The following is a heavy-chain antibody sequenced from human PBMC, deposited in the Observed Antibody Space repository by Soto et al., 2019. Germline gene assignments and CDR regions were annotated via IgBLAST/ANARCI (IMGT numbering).Heavy chain of an antibody. D-gene: IGHD6-13*01. Sequence: KPSETLSLTCTVSGGSISSGGYYWSWIRQHPGKGLEWIGYIYYSRSTYYNPSLKSRVTISVDTSKNQFSLKLSSVTAADTAVYYCAREILYSSSWYRVDNWFDPWGQGTLVTVSS. CDR1: GGSISSGGYY. CDR2: IYYSRST. J-gene: IGHJ5*02. CDR3: AREILYSSSWYRVDNWFDP. V-gene: IGHV4-31*03.